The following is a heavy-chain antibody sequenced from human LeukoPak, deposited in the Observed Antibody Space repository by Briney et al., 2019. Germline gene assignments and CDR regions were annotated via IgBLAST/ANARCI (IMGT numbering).Heavy chain of an antibody. V-gene: IGHV3-11*01. Sequence: PGGSLRLSCAASGFTFSDYYMSWIRKAPGKGLEWVSYISSSGDTIYHADSVKGRFTLSRDNAKNSLYLQMNSLTAEDTAVYYCARDITLGAAAPGYWGQGTLVTVSS. CDR1: GFTFSDYY. J-gene: IGHJ4*02. D-gene: IGHD3-10*01. CDR3: ARDITLGAAAPGY. CDR2: ISSSGDTI.